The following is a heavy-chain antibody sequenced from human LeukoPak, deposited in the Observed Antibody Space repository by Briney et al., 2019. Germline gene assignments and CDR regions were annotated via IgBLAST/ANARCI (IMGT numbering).Heavy chain of an antibody. Sequence: ASVKVSCKASGYTFTGYYMHWVRQAPGQGLEWMGWINPNSGGTNCAQKFQGRVTMTRDTSISTAYMELSRLRSDDTAMYYCASQGDSGSYAVDYWGQGTLVTVSS. CDR2: INPNSGGT. D-gene: IGHD1-26*01. CDR1: GYTFTGYY. CDR3: ASQGDSGSYAVDY. V-gene: IGHV1-2*02. J-gene: IGHJ4*02.